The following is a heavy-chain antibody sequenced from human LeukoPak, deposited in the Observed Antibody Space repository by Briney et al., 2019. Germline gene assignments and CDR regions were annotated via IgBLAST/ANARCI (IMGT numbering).Heavy chain of an antibody. V-gene: IGHV1-18*01. CDR1: GYTFTSYG. J-gene: IGHJ6*03. Sequence: ASVKVPCKASGYTFTSYGLSWVRQAPGQGLEWMGWVSPYNGKTNYAQKFQGRVTMTTDTATNTAHMELRSLRSDDTAVYYCARGAPSMDVWGKGTTLTVSS. CDR3: ARGAPSMDV. CDR2: VSPYNGKT.